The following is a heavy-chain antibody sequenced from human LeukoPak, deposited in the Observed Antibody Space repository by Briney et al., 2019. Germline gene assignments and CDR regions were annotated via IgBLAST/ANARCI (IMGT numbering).Heavy chain of an antibody. D-gene: IGHD3-22*01. CDR1: GFTFTNSA. CDR2: IVVGSGNT. CDR3: AADRKYYYDSSGYYLHWYFDL. V-gene: IGHV1-58*02. Sequence: SVKVSCKASGFTFTNSAMQWVRQARGQRLEWIGWIVVGSGNTNYAQKFQERVTITRDMSTSTAYMELSSLRSEDTAVYYCAADRKYYYDSSGYYLHWYFDLWGRGTLVTVSS. J-gene: IGHJ2*01.